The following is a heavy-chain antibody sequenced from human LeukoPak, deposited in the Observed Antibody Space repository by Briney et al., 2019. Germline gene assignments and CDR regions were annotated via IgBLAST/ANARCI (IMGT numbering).Heavy chain of an antibody. Sequence: GGSLRLSCAASGFTVSSNYMSWVRQAPGKGLEWVANIKEDGSEKYYVDSVRGRFTLSRDNAENSLYLQMNSLRAEDTAVYYCARDHHDVLTGYYSNYYNYYYMDVWGKGTTVTVSS. J-gene: IGHJ6*03. CDR2: IKEDGSEK. V-gene: IGHV3-7*01. D-gene: IGHD3-9*01. CDR3: ARDHHDVLTGYYSNYYNYYYMDV. CDR1: GFTVSSNY.